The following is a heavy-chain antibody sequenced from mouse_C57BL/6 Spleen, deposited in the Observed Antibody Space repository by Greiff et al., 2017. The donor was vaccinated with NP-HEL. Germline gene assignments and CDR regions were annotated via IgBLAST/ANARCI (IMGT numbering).Heavy chain of an antibody. V-gene: IGHV5-17*01. D-gene: IGHD2-3*01. J-gene: IGHJ1*03. CDR1: GFTFSDYG. CDR2: ISSGSSTI. Sequence: EVMLVESGGGLVKPGGSLKLSCAASGFTFSDYGMHWVRQAPEKGLEWVAYISSGSSTIYYADTVKGRFTISRDNAKNTLFLQMTSLRSEDTAMYYCARMVYYDGYYDWYFDVWGTGTTVTVSS. CDR3: ARMVYYDGYYDWYFDV.